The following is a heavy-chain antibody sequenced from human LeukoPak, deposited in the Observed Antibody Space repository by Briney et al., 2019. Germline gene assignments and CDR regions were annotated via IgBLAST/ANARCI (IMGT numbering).Heavy chain of an antibody. CDR1: SGSISSYY. J-gene: IGHJ4*02. Sequence: PSETLSLTCTVSSGSISSYYWSWIRQPPGKGLEWIGYISYSGSTNYNPSLESRVTISGDTSKNQFSLKLSSVTAADTAFYYCARQSRGTTARLFDYWGQGTLVTVSS. CDR2: ISYSGST. V-gene: IGHV4-59*08. CDR3: ARQSRGTTARLFDY. D-gene: IGHD1-1*01.